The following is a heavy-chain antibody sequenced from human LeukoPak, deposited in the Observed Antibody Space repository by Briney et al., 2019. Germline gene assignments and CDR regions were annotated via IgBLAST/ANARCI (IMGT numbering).Heavy chain of an antibody. CDR1: GFTFSSCA. Sequence: GGSLRLSCAASGFTFSSCAMSWVRQGPGKGLEWVSTIIDSGNSIYYADSAEGRFTISRDNSKNTLYLQMNSLRAGDTAVYYCAKDPIFSGSYGVFDYWGLGTLVTVSS. J-gene: IGHJ4*02. CDR3: AKDPIFSGSYGVFDY. V-gene: IGHV3-23*01. CDR2: IIDSGNSI. D-gene: IGHD1-26*01.